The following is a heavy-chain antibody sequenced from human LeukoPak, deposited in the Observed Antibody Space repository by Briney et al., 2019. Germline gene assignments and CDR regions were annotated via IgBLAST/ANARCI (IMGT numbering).Heavy chain of an antibody. Sequence: SVKVSCKASGGTFSSYAISWVRQAPGQGLEWMGGIIPIFGTANYAQKFQGRVTITADESTSTAYMELSSLRAEDTAVFYCARDQYDTWSRRGNFDSWGQGTLVIVSS. CDR2: IIPIFGTA. J-gene: IGHJ4*02. CDR3: ARDQYDTWSRRGNFDS. CDR1: GGTFSSYA. D-gene: IGHD3-3*01. V-gene: IGHV1-69*13.